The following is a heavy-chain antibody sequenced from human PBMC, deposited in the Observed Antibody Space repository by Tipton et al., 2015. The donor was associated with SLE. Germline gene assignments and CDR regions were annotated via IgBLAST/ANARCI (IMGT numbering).Heavy chain of an antibody. CDR3: ARDLSYSGSGQGGFDY. CDR2: INHSGST. D-gene: IGHD1-26*01. V-gene: IGHV4-34*01. J-gene: IGHJ4*02. CDR1: GGSFSGYY. Sequence: TLSLTCAVYGGSFSGYYWSWIRQPPGKGLEWIGEINHSGSTNYNPSLKSRVTISVDTSKNQFSLKLSSVTAADTAVYYCARDLSYSGSGQGGFDYWGQGTLVTVSS.